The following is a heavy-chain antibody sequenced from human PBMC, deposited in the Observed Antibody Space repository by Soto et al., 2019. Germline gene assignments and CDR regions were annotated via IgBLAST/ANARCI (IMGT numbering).Heavy chain of an antibody. Sequence: GESLKISCKGSGYSFAGYWITWVRQKPGKGLEWMGRIDPSDSQTYYSPSFRGHVTISADKSISTAYLQWSSLKASDTAMYYCARLSGCSSTSCYTHMDVWGQGTTVTVSS. CDR3: ARLSGCSSTSCYTHMDV. V-gene: IGHV5-10-1*01. CDR1: GYSFAGYW. CDR2: IDPSDSQT. D-gene: IGHD2-2*02. J-gene: IGHJ6*02.